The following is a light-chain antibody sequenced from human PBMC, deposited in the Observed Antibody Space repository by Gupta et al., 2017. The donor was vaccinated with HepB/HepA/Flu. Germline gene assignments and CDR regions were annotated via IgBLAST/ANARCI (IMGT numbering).Light chain of an antibody. CDR3: QQYNNLRT. CDR1: QSVSSN. V-gene: IGKV3-15*01. CDR2: GAS. Sequence: EIVMTQSPATLSVSPGERATLSCRASQSVSSNLAWYQQKPGQAPRLLIYGASTRATGIPDRFSGTGSGTDFTLTSISRQSEDFAVYFWQQYNNLRTFGQGTKMEIK. J-gene: IGKJ2*02.